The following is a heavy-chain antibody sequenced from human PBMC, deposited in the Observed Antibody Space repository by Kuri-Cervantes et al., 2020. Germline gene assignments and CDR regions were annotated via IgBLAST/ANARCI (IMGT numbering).Heavy chain of an antibody. CDR3: ARHPLAYGDLYYYFHMDV. D-gene: IGHD4-17*01. CDR1: GFTFSSYSMN. J-gene: IGHJ6*03. CDR2: IFYSGNT. V-gene: IGHV4-39*01. Sequence: GSLRLSCAASGFTFSSYSMNWVRQAPGKGLEWIGSIFYSGNTYYNPSLKSRVTISRDMSKNQFSLKLNSVTAADTAVYYCARHPLAYGDLYYYFHMDVWGKGTSVTVSS.